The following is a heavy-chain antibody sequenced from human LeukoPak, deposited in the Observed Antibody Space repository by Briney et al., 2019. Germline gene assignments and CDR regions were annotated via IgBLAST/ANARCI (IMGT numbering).Heavy chain of an antibody. CDR2: FDPEDGET. J-gene: IGHJ6*03. Sequence: GASVKVSCKVSGYTLTELSMHWVRQAPGKGLEWMGGFDPEDGETIYAQKFQGRVTMTEDTSTDTAYMELSSLRAEDTAVYYCATDVRHSSGYHSPYYMDVWGKGTTVTVSS. D-gene: IGHD3-22*01. CDR1: GYTLTELS. CDR3: ATDVRHSSGYHSPYYMDV. V-gene: IGHV1-24*01.